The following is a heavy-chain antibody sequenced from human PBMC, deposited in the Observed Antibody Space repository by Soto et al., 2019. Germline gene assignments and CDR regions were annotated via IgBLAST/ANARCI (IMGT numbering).Heavy chain of an antibody. CDR1: GGSITSYY. V-gene: IGHV4-59*08. J-gene: IGHJ4*02. Sequence: SETLSLTCTVSGGSITSYYWSWIRQPPGKGLEWIGYTYYSGSANYNPSLKSRVTILVDTSKNQFSLKLSSVTAADTAVYYCATRDSRSSTFYYWGQGTLVTVSS. CDR2: TYYSGSA. CDR3: ATRDSRSSTFYY. D-gene: IGHD6-6*01.